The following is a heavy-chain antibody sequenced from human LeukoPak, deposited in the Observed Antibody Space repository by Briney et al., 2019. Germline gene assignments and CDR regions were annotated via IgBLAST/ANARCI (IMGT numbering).Heavy chain of an antibody. CDR3: ARSAFAEGYFDL. J-gene: IGHJ2*01. V-gene: IGHV4-30-2*01. CDR2: FYHGGST. CDR1: GGSITGGGYS. Sequence: SETLSLTCTVSGGSITGGGYSWSWIRQAPGKGLEWIGYFYHGGSTSYNPSLRSRVTISVDRSKNQFSLKLTSVTAADTAVYYCARSAFAEGYFDLWGRGTLVTASS.